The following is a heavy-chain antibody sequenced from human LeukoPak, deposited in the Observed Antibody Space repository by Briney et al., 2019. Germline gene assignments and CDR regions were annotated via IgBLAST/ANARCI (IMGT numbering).Heavy chain of an antibody. CDR1: GFTFSSYE. D-gene: IGHD3-9*01. CDR2: ISSSGSTI. CDR3: ARQNDIGSNDVFDY. V-gene: IGHV3-48*03. Sequence: GGSLRLSCAASGFTFSSYEMNWVRQAPGKGLEWVSYISSSGSTIYYADSVKGRFTTSRDNAKNSLYLQMNSLRAEDTAVYYCARQNDIGSNDVFDYWGQGTLVTVPS. J-gene: IGHJ4*02.